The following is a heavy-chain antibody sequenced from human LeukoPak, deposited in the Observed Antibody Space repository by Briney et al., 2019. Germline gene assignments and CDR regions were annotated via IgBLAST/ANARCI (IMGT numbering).Heavy chain of an antibody. Sequence: SETLSLTCAGYGGSFSGYYWSWIRQPPGKGLEWIGEINHSGSTNYNPSLKSRVTISVDTSKNQISLKVRSATAADTAVYYCARTTEDCSSTSCYQYWFDPWGQGTLVTVSS. CDR1: GGSFSGYY. V-gene: IGHV4-34*01. J-gene: IGHJ5*02. CDR3: ARTTEDCSSTSCYQYWFDP. D-gene: IGHD2-2*01. CDR2: INHSGST.